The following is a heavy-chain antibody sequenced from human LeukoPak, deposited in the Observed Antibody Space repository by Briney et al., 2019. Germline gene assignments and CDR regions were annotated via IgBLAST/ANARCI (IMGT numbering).Heavy chain of an antibody. D-gene: IGHD5-12*01. CDR3: ARGGYSGKDYNN. V-gene: IGHV4-39*07. J-gene: IGHJ4*02. CDR1: GGSISSSSYY. CDR2: IYYSGST. Sequence: PSETLSLTCTVSGGSISSSSYYWGWIRQPPGKGLEWIGSIYYSGSTYYNPSLKSRVTISVDTSKNQFSLNLSSVTAADTAVYYCARGGYSGKDYNNWGQGTLVTVSS.